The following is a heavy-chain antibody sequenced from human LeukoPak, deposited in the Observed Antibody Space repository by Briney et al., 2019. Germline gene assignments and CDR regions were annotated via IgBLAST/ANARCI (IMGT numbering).Heavy chain of an antibody. J-gene: IGHJ4*02. D-gene: IGHD3-10*01. V-gene: IGHV3-21*01. CDR1: GFTFSSYS. CDR3: ARDLRLRGGVFDY. CDR2: ISSSSSYI. Sequence: PGGSLRLSCAASGFTFSSYSMNWVRQAPGKGLEWVSSISSSSSYIYYADSVKGRFTISRDNAKNSLYLQMNSLRAEDTAVYYCARDLRLRGGVFDYWGQGTLVTASS.